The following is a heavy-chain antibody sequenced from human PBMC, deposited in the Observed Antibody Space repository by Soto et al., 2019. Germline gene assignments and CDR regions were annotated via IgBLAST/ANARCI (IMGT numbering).Heavy chain of an antibody. CDR1: GYTFTSYY. CDR3: ARDRNVLLWFGELLEDYYYYGMDV. D-gene: IGHD3-10*01. Sequence: ASVKVSCKASGYTFTSYYMHWVRQAPGQGLEWMGIINPSGGSTSYAQKFQGRVTMTRDTSTSTVYMELSGLRSEDTAVYYCARDRNVLLWFGELLEDYYYYGMDVWGQGTTVTVSS. J-gene: IGHJ6*02. CDR2: INPSGGST. V-gene: IGHV1-46*01.